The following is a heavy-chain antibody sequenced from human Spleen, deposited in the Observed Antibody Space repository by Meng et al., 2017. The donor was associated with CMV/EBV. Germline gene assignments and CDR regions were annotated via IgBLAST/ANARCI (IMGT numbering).Heavy chain of an antibody. CDR3: ARTLYNWNYDAFDI. CDR1: GFSLSTSGMC. D-gene: IGHD1-7*01. J-gene: IGHJ3*02. CDR2: IDWDDDK. V-gene: IGHV2-70*17. Sequence: SGPTLVKPTQTLTLTCTFSGFSLSTSGMCVSWVRQPPGKALEWLARIDWDDDKFYSTSLKTRLTISKDTSKNQVVLTMTNMDPVDTATYYCARTLYNWNYDAFDIWGQGTMVTVSS.